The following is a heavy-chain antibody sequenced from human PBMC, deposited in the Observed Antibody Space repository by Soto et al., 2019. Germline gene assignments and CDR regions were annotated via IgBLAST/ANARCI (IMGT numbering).Heavy chain of an antibody. CDR1: GGTFYSYT. CDR3: ATEIDDQTAFDN. J-gene: IGHJ3*02. CDR2: IIATLDLT. Sequence: QVRLVQSGPELKKPGSSVRVSCRASGGTFYSYTITWVRQSPGQGLESLGRIIATLDLTNSAQNFQGRATITADNPTSTADMELTSLRAEDTAVYSSATEIDDQTAFDNCGQGTVVTVSS. V-gene: IGHV1-69*08. D-gene: IGHD1-1*01.